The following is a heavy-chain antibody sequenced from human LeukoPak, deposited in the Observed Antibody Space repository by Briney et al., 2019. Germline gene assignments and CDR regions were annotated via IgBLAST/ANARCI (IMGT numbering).Heavy chain of an antibody. CDR2: IYTSGST. Sequence: PSETLSLTCTVSGGSISNYYWSWIRQPAGKGLEWIGRIYTSGSTNYNPSLKSRGTISLDTSKNHSALKLSSVPAADTAVYYCASMAGDSSSAIFDSWGHGTLVTVSS. J-gene: IGHJ4*01. CDR3: ASMAGDSSSAIFDS. CDR1: GGSISNYY. D-gene: IGHD6-13*01. V-gene: IGHV4-4*07.